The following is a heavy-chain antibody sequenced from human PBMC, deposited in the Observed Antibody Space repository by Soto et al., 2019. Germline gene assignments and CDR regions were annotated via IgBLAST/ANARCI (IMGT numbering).Heavy chain of an antibody. D-gene: IGHD3-3*01. Sequence: GGSLRLSCSASGFTFSSYSMNWVRQAPGKGLEWVSSISSSSSYIYYADSVKGRFTISRDNAKNSLYLQMNSLRAEDTAVYYCERGNTIFGSPPWLEYWGQGTLVTVSS. CDR2: ISSSSSYI. CDR3: ERGNTIFGSPPWLEY. J-gene: IGHJ4*02. V-gene: IGHV3-21*01. CDR1: GFTFSSYS.